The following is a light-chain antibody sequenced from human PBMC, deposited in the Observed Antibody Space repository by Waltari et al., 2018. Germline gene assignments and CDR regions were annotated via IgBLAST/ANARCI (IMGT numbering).Light chain of an antibody. CDR2: GAS. CDR1: LSILHSSENKNY. V-gene: IGKV4-1*01. Sequence: DIVMTQSPDSLSVSLGERATINCKSSLSILHSSENKNYLGWYQQKSGQSPKLLIYGASTRESGVPDRFSGSGSGTDFTLTISSLQAEDVAVCYCQQYYSTPFTFGPGTKVDIK. J-gene: IGKJ3*01. CDR3: QQYYSTPFT.